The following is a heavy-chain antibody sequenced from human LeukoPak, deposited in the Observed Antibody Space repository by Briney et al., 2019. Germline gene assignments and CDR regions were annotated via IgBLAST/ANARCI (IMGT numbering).Heavy chain of an antibody. J-gene: IGHJ6*03. Sequence: SETLSLTCAVYGGSFSGYYWSWIRQPPGKGLEWIGEINHSGSTYYNPSLKSRVTISVDTSKNQFSLKLSSVAAADTAVYYCANLKYYYMDVWGKGTTVTVSS. V-gene: IGHV4-34*01. CDR2: INHSGST. CDR3: ANLKYYYMDV. CDR1: GGSFSGYY.